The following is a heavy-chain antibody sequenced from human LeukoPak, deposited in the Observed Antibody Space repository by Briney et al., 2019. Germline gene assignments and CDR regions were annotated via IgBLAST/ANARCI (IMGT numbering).Heavy chain of an antibody. J-gene: IGHJ4*02. CDR2: INPSGGST. Sequence: ASVKVSCKASGYTFTSYYMHWVGQAPGQGLEGMGIINPSGGSTIYAQKFQGRVTMTRERYTRKVYMDLSSLRSEDTAVYYCARGAGLDYWGQGTLVTVSS. CDR3: ARGAGLDY. V-gene: IGHV1-46*01. D-gene: IGHD6-13*01. CDR1: GYTFTSYY.